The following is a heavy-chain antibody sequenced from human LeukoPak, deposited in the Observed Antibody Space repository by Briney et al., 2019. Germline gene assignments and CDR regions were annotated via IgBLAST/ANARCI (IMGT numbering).Heavy chain of an antibody. CDR3: ARAAGTPAFDY. Sequence: GGSLRLSCAASGFTFDDYAMHWVRHAPGKGLEWASLISWDGGSTYYADSVKGRFTISGDNIKHSLYLQMNSLRAEDTALYYCARAAGTPAFDYWGQGTLVTVSS. D-gene: IGHD1-1*01. J-gene: IGHJ4*02. V-gene: IGHV3-43D*04. CDR1: GFTFDDYA. CDR2: ISWDGGST.